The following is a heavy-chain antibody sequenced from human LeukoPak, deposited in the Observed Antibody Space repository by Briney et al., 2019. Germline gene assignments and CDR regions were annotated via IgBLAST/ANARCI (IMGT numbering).Heavy chain of an antibody. CDR2: IIPILGIA. CDR1: GGTFSSYA. J-gene: IGHJ4*02. V-gene: IGHV1-69*04. Sequence: PWASVKVSCKASGGTFSSYAISWVRQAPGQGLEWMGRIIPILGIANYAQKFQGRVTITADKSTSTAYMELSSLRSEDTAVYYCARGRIAAAGSPDYYFDYWGQGTLVTVSS. CDR3: ARGRIAAAGSPDYYFDY. D-gene: IGHD6-13*01.